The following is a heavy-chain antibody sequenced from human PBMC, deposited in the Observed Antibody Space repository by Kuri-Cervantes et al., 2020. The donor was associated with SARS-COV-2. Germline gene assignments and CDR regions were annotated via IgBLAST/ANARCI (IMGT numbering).Heavy chain of an antibody. V-gene: IGHV3-30*18. Sequence: GESLKISCAASGFTFSTYGMHWVRQAPGKGLEWVAVISYDGSNKYYTDSVKGRFTISRDNSKNTLYLQMNSLRAEDTAVYYCAYDSSAFHFDYWGQGILVTVSS. D-gene: IGHD3-22*01. CDR3: AYDSSAFHFDY. CDR2: ISYDGSNK. J-gene: IGHJ4*02. CDR1: GFTFSTYG.